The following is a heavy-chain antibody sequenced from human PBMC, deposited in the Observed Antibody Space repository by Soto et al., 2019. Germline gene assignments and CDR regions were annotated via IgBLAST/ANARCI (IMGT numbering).Heavy chain of an antibody. Sequence: AETLSLTCTVSGGSISSYYWSWIRQPPGKGLEWVGYIYYSGSTNYNPSLKSRVTISVDPSKNQFSLKLSSVPAADTAVYYCARSITMVRGPYFDYWGQGTLVTVSS. CDR3: ARSITMVRGPYFDY. CDR2: IYYSGST. V-gene: IGHV4-59*01. J-gene: IGHJ4*02. D-gene: IGHD3-10*01. CDR1: GGSISSYY.